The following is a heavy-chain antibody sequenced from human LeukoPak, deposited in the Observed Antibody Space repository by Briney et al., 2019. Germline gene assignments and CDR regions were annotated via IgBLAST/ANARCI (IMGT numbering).Heavy chain of an antibody. V-gene: IGHV5-51*01. D-gene: IGHD3-22*01. CDR1: GYSFTSYW. CDR3: XXXXXXXYDSITTHWFDP. Sequence: GESLKISCKGSGYSFTSYWIGWVRQMPGKGLEWMGIIYPGDSDTRYSPSFQGQVTISADKSISTAYLQWSSLKASDTAMYYCXXXXXXXYDSITTHWFDPWGQGTLVTVSS. CDR2: IYPGDSDT. J-gene: IGHJ5*02.